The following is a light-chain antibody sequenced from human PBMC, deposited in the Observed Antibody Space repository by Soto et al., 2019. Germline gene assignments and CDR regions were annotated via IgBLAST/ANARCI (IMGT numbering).Light chain of an antibody. V-gene: IGKV3-15*01. Sequence: ETVMTQSPATLSVSPGERATLSCSAIQSIDTTLALYQHKPGHTPRLLIDSASTRATGVPTRFSGSGSGTEFTLTISSLQSEYCAVYYCQQYNNWPPWTFGQGNKVEVK. CDR2: SAS. J-gene: IGKJ1*01. CDR3: QQYNNWPPWT. CDR1: QSIDTT.